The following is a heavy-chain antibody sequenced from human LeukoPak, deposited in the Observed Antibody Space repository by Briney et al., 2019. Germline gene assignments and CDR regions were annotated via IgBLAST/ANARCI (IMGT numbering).Heavy chain of an antibody. CDR3: ARYGSSWIHDS. CDR1: GDNVSSSSAC. D-gene: IGHD1-26*01. J-gene: IGHJ4*02. V-gene: IGHV6-1*01. CDR2: TYYRSQWYS. Sequence: SQTLSLTCAISGDNVSSSSACWNWIRQSPSRGLEWLGRTYYRSQWYSDYAASVRGRITVNPDTAKNKFSLQLTSVTPEDTAVYFCARYGSSWIHDSWGQGTLVTVSS.